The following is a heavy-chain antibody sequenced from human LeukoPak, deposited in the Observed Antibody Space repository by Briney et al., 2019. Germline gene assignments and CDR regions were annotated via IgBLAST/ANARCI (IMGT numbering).Heavy chain of an antibody. V-gene: IGHV4-59*12. CDR3: ARRSDYVWGSYRRPNNWFDP. D-gene: IGHD3-16*02. Sequence: SETLSLTCTGSGGSISSYYWSWLQQPPGKGLEWIGYIYYSGSTNYNPSLKSRVTISVDTSKNQFSLKLSSVTAADTAVYYCARRSDYVWGSYRRPNNWFDPCGQGTLVTVSS. CDR2: IYYSGST. J-gene: IGHJ5*02. CDR1: GGSISSYY.